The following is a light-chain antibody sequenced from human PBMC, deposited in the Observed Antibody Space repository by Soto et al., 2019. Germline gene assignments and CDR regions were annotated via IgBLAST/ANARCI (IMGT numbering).Light chain of an antibody. Sequence: DIHLTQSPSSLSASIGGRVTIYCRASQDISSSLNWYQHKSGKAPKLLIYAASGLHSGVPSRFSGSGSGTDCTLTISSLQPEDVATYYCQQSYVTPWTFGQGTKVDIK. CDR3: QQSYVTPWT. CDR2: AAS. V-gene: IGKV1-39*01. J-gene: IGKJ1*01. CDR1: QDISSS.